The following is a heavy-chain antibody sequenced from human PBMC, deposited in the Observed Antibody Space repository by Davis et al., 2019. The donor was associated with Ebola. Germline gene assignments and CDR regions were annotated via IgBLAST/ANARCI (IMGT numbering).Heavy chain of an antibody. CDR3: ARDMSTVTTGWFDH. J-gene: IGHJ5*02. CDR1: GFTFSSYS. Sequence: GGSLRLSCSASGFTFSSYSMNWVRQAPGKGLEWVPSISSSSSYIYYADSVKGRFTIPRDNAKNSLYLQMNSLRAEDTAVYYCARDMSTVTTGWFDHWGQGTLVTVSS. V-gene: IGHV3-21*01. CDR2: ISSSSSYI. D-gene: IGHD4-17*01.